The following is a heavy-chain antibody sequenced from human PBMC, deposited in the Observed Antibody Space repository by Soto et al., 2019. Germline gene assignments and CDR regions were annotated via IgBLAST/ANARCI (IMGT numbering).Heavy chain of an antibody. CDR1: GDSVSSNSAA. D-gene: IGHD6-6*01. V-gene: IGHV6-1*01. CDR2: TYYRSKWYN. CDR3: AREAVDSSSSDQTNDY. Sequence: KQSQTLSLTCAISGDSVSSNSAAWNWLRQSPSRGLEWLGRTYYRSKWYNDYAVSVKSRITINPDTSKNQFSLQLNSVTPEDTAVYYCAREAVDSSSSDQTNDYWGQGTLVTVSS. J-gene: IGHJ4*02.